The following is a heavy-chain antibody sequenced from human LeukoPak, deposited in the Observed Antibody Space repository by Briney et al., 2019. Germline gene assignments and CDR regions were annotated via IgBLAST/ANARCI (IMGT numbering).Heavy chain of an antibody. V-gene: IGHV4-4*02. CDR3: ARYRGANGYYFDY. D-gene: IGHD3-10*01. CDR2: IYHSGST. J-gene: IGHJ4*02. CDR1: GFTFNTYS. Sequence: GSLRLSCEASGFTFNTYSMNWVRQPPGKGLEWIGEIYHSGSTNYNPSLKSRVTISVDKSKNQFSLKLSSVTAADTAVYYCARYRGANGYYFDYWGQGTLVTVSS.